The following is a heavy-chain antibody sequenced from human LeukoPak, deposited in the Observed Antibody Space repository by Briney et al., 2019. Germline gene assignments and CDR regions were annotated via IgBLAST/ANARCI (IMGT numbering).Heavy chain of an antibody. D-gene: IGHD1-26*01. CDR2: TSSSGSTI. J-gene: IGHJ6*03. CDR1: GFTFSDYA. V-gene: IGHV3-48*03. CDR3: AREGKWELLPAYYYMDV. Sequence: GGSLRLSCAASGFTFSDYAMNWVRQAPGKGLEWVSYTSSSGSTIYYADSVKGRFTISRDNAKNSLYLQMNSLRAEDTAVYYCAREGKWELLPAYYYMDVWGKGTAVTISS.